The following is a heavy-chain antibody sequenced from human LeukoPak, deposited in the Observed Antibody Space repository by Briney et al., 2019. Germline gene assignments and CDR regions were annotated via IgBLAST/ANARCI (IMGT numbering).Heavy chain of an antibody. CDR2: IYYSGST. CDR3: ARGRHSSGYQGAFDI. CDR1: GGSIDSNTYY. Sequence: SETLSLTCTVSGGSIDSNTYYWGWIRQPPGKGLEWIGSIYYSGSTYYNPSLKSPVTISIDTSRTQFSLKLSSVTAADTAVYYCARGRHSSGYQGAFDIWGQGTMVTVSS. V-gene: IGHV4-39*01. D-gene: IGHD3-22*01. J-gene: IGHJ3*02.